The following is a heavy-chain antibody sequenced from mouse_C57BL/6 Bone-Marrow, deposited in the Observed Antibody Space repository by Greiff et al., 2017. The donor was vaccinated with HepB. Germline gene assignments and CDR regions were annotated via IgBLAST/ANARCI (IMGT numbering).Heavy chain of an antibody. V-gene: IGHV6-3*01. CDR1: GFTFSNYW. CDR3: TKLGRAWFAY. CDR2: IRLKSDNYAT. Sequence: EVKLMESGGGLVQPGGSMKLSCVASGFTFSNYWMNWVRQSPEKGLEWVAQIRLKSDNYATHYAESVKGRFTISRDDSKSSVYLQMNNLRAEDTGIYYCTKLGRAWFAYWGQGTLVTVSA. D-gene: IGHD4-1*01. J-gene: IGHJ3*01.